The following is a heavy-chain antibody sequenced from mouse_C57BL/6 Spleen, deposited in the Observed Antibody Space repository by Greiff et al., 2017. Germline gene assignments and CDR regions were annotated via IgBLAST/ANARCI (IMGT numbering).Heavy chain of an antibody. Sequence: ESGPGLVKPSQSLSLTCSVTGYSITSGYYWNWIRQFPGNKLEWMGYISYDGSNNYNPSLKNRISITRDTSKNQFFLKLNSVTTEDTATYYCASDGYPFYAMDYWGQGTSVTVSS. V-gene: IGHV3-6*01. CDR1: GYSITSGYY. J-gene: IGHJ4*01. CDR3: ASDGYPFYAMDY. CDR2: ISYDGSN. D-gene: IGHD2-2*01.